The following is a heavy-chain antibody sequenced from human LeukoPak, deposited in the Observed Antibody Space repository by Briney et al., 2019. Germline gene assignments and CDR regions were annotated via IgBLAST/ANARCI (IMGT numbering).Heavy chain of an antibody. CDR2: IYHSGST. CDR3: ARVEKSGIAARPSAFDI. CDR1: GGSISSGGYY. J-gene: IGHJ3*02. Sequence: SETLSLTCTVSGGSISSGGYYWSWIRQPPGKGLEWIGYIYHSGSTYCNPSLKSRVTISVDRSKNQFSLKLSSVTAADTAVYYCARVEKSGIAARPSAFDIWGQGTMVTVSS. V-gene: IGHV4-30-2*01. D-gene: IGHD6-6*01.